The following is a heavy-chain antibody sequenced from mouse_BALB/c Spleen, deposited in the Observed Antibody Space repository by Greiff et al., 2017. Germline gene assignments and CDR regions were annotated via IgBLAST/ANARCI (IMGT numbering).Heavy chain of an antibody. CDR3: ARDLLTYYYAMDY. V-gene: IGHV5-6-3*01. J-gene: IGHJ4*01. Sequence: EVQLMESGGGLVQPGGSLKLSCAASGFTFSSYGMSWVRQTPDKRLELVATINSNGGSTYYPDSVKGRFTISRDNAKNTLYLQMSSLKSEDTAMYYCARDLLTYYYAMDYWGQGTSVTVSS. CDR1: GFTFSSYG. D-gene: IGHD1-3*01. CDR2: INSNGGST.